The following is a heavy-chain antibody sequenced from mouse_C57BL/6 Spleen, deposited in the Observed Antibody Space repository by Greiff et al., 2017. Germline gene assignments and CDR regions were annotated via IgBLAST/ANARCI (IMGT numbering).Heavy chain of an antibody. J-gene: IGHJ3*01. CDR2: IYPGNGDT. D-gene: IGHD2-1*01. CDR1: GYTFTSYN. V-gene: IGHV1-12*01. Sequence: QVQLQQSGAELVRPGASVKMSCKASGYTFTSYNMHWAKQTPRQGLEWIGAIYPGNGDTSYNQKFKGKATLTVDKSSSTAYMQLSSLTSEDSAVYFCARGDGNYGAWFAYWGQGTLVTVSA. CDR3: ARGDGNYGAWFAY.